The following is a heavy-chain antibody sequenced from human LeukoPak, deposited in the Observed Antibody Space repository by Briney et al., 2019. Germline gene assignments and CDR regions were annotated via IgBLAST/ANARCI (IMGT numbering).Heavy chain of an antibody. CDR1: GFTFSDNY. Sequence: GGCLRLSCAASGFTFSDNYMAWIRQAPGKGQGWVSYISSSGSNTYYADSVKGRFTISRDNAKKSLYLQMNSLRAEHTAVYYCARAGYYDGSTFDYWGQGTLVTVSS. CDR3: ARAGYYDGSTFDY. CDR2: ISSSGSNT. V-gene: IGHV3-11*01. J-gene: IGHJ4*02. D-gene: IGHD3-22*01.